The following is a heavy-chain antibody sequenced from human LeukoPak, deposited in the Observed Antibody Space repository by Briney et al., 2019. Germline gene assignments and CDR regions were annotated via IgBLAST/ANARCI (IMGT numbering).Heavy chain of an antibody. Sequence: GGSLRLSCAASGFTFSSYSMNWVRQAPGKGLEWVSSISSSSSYIYYADSVKGRFTISRDNAKNSLYLQMNSLRAEDTAVYYCARGYDYVWGSYPLGPNQSADYFDYWGQGTLDTVSS. J-gene: IGHJ4*02. CDR1: GFTFSSYS. CDR2: ISSSSSYI. V-gene: IGHV3-21*01. CDR3: ARGYDYVWGSYPLGPNQSADYFDY. D-gene: IGHD3-16*02.